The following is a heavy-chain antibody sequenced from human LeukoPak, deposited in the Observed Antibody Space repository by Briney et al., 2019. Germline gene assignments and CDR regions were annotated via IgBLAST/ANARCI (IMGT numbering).Heavy chain of an antibody. D-gene: IGHD5-18*01. V-gene: IGHV3-49*04. CDR1: GFTFGDYA. Sequence: GGSLRLSCSGSGFTFGDYALSWVRQAPGKGLEWVGFIRSKAYGGTIAYAASVRGRFTISRDDSKSIAYLQMNSLKTEDTAVYYCTRGAGYTYGSFYWGQGTLVTLSS. J-gene: IGHJ4*02. CDR3: TRGAGYTYGSFY. CDR2: IRSKAYGGTI.